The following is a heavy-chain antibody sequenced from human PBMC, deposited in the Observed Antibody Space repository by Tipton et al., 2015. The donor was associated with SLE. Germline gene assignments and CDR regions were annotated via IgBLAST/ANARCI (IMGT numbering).Heavy chain of an antibody. V-gene: IGHV4-34*01. J-gene: IGHJ4*02. CDR1: RASFSGYF. Sequence: TLSLTCAVSRASFSGYFWTWIRQSPGKGLEWIGEINNSGGTHYNPSLKSRVTISLDTSQTRVSLNLKSVTAADTAVYYCARQVVYDTSGYYYFDSWGQGTLVTVSS. D-gene: IGHD3-22*01. CDR3: ARQVVYDTSGYYYFDS. CDR2: INNSGGT.